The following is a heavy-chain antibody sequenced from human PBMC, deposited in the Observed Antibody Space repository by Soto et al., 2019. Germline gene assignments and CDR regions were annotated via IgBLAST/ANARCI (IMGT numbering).Heavy chain of an antibody. V-gene: IGHV4-59*11. CDR2: IYYTGST. D-gene: IGHD6-19*01. CDR3: ARGGWYGVAEPFDP. CDR1: VASINDPY. Sequence: PEPRSFTCIAFVASINDPYWSWTRQPPEKGLEWIGYIYYTGSTNYNPSLKSRVTMSVDTSKNQFSLNLTSLTAADTAVYYCARGGWYGVAEPFDPWGQGTLVTVSS. J-gene: IGHJ5*02.